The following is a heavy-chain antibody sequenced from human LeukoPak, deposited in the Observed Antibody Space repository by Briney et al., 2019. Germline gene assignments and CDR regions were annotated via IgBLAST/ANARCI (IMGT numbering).Heavy chain of an antibody. Sequence: GRSLRLSCAASGFTFSSYGMHWVRQAPGKGLEWVAVIWYDGGNKYYADSVKGRFTISRDNSKNTLYLQMNSLRAEDTAVYYCARGEDDYTDWFDPWGQGTLVTVSS. CDR1: GFTFSSYG. J-gene: IGHJ5*02. V-gene: IGHV3-33*01. CDR2: IWYDGGNK. CDR3: ARGEDDYTDWFDP. D-gene: IGHD5-24*01.